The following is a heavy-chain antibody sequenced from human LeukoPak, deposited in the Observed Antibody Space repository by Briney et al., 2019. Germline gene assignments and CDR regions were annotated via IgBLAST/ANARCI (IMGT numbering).Heavy chain of an antibody. D-gene: IGHD3-16*02. J-gene: IGHJ5*02. CDR2: IYPGDSDT. CDR1: GYSFTSYW. V-gene: IGHV5-51*01. Sequence: GESMKISCKGSGYSFTSYWIGWVRQMPGKVLEWMGIIYPGDSDTRYSPSLQGQVTISADKSISTAYLQWSSLKASDTAMYYCARLTAFGGVIANNWFDPWGQGTLVTVSS. CDR3: ARLTAFGGVIANNWFDP.